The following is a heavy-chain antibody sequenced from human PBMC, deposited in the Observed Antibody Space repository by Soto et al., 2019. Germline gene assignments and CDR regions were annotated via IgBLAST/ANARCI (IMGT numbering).Heavy chain of an antibody. Sequence: GGSLRLSCSASGFTFSSYAMHWVRQALGKGLEYVSVISSNGGSTYYADSVKGRFTISRDNSKNTLYLQMNSLRAEDTAVYYCAKSKGYCSSTSCPSDYYYYYGIDVWGQGTTVTVSS. CDR2: ISSNGGST. V-gene: IGHV3-64*04. CDR3: AKSKGYCSSTSCPSDYYYYYGIDV. CDR1: GFTFSSYA. J-gene: IGHJ6*02. D-gene: IGHD2-2*01.